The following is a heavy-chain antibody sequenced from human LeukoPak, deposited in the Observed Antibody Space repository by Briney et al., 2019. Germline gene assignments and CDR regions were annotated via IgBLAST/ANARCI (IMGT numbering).Heavy chain of an antibody. D-gene: IGHD3/OR15-3a*01. CDR2: IYYSGTT. V-gene: IGHV4-39*01. CDR1: GGSISSSSYS. CDR3: ARLRFDFWTGYTHPYFDY. Sequence: SETLSLTCTVSGGSISSSSYSWGWIRQPPGKGLEWIECIYYSGTTYANPSSKSRVTISVDTSKIQSSLKLSSVAATDTAVYFCARLRFDFWTGYTHPYFDYWGQGTLVTVSS. J-gene: IGHJ4*02.